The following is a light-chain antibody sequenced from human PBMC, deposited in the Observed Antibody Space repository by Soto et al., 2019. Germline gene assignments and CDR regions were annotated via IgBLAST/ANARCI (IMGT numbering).Light chain of an antibody. CDR1: NIVTKS. V-gene: IGLV3-21*02. CDR2: DDS. Sequence: SYDRTQPPSVSVAPGQTARITCGENNIVTKSVHWYQQKPGQAPVVVVYDDSDRPSGIPERFSGSNSGNTATLTISRVEAGDEADYYCQVWDSGSDHYVFGIGTKVTVL. J-gene: IGLJ1*01. CDR3: QVWDSGSDHYV.